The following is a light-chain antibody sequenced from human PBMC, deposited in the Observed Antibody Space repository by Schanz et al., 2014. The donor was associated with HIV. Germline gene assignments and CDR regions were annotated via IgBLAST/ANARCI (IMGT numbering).Light chain of an antibody. Sequence: EIVLTQSPVILSLSPGERATLSCRASQTVSSSSLAWYQQKPGQSPRLLIYAASTRATGIPDRFSGSGSGTDFSLTISRLEPEDFAVYYCQQYGTSLITFGQGTRLEI. J-gene: IGKJ5*01. CDR1: QTVSSSS. V-gene: IGKV3-20*01. CDR2: AAS. CDR3: QQYGTSLIT.